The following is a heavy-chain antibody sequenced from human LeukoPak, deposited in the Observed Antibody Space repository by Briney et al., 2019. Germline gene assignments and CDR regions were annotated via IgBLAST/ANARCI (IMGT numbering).Heavy chain of an antibody. CDR2: TYYGGNT. CDR1: GYSISSGYY. D-gene: IGHD6-25*01. J-gene: IGHJ4*02. Sequence: SETLSLTCTVSGYSISSGYYWGWIRQPPGKGLEWIGNTYYGGNTYYNPSLKSRLTISVDTSKNQFSLELSSVTAADTAVYYCAAAFDYWGQGTLVTVSS. V-gene: IGHV4-38-2*02. CDR3: AAAFDY.